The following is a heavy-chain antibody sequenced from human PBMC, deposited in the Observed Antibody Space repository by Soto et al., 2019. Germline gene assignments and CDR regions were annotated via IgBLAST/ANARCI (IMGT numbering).Heavy chain of an antibody. Sequence: SETLSLTCTVSGGSISSYYWSWIRQPPGKGLEWIGYIYYSGSTNYNPSLKSRVTISADTSKNQFSLKLSTVTAADTAVYYCARVYDDILTGYYFDYWGQGTLVTVSS. CDR1: GGSISSYY. D-gene: IGHD3-9*01. CDR2: IYYSGST. V-gene: IGHV4-59*01. J-gene: IGHJ4*02. CDR3: ARVYDDILTGYYFDY.